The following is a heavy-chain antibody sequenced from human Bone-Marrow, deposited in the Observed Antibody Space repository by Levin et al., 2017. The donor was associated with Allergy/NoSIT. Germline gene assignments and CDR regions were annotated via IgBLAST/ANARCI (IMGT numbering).Heavy chain of an antibody. D-gene: IGHD1-14*01. CDR3: AREGTPQSWDY. V-gene: IGHV4-39*07. J-gene: IGHJ4*02. Sequence: SETLSLTCTVSGGSINRSPFYWVWIRQPPGKGLEWIGSVYYTGTTYYNPSLKSRVTISVDTSKEQFSLKVTSVTAADAAVYYCAREGTPQSWDYWGQGTLVSVSS. CDR1: GGSINRSPFY. CDR2: VYYTGTT.